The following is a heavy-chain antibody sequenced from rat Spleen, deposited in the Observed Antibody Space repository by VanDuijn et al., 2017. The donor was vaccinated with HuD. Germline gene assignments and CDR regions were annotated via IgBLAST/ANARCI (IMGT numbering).Heavy chain of an antibody. CDR2: ISYGDRSGHSST. CDR1: GFTFSDYG. Sequence: EVQLVESDGGLVQPGRSLKLSCAASGFTFSDYGMAWVRQGPTKGLEWVATISYGDRSGHSSTYYRDSVKGRFTMSRDNARNTLYLRMNSLRPEDTATYYCARLGYGGPFDYWGQGVMVTVSS. CDR3: ARLGYGGPFDY. V-gene: IGHV5-29*01. J-gene: IGHJ2*01. D-gene: IGHD1-11*01.